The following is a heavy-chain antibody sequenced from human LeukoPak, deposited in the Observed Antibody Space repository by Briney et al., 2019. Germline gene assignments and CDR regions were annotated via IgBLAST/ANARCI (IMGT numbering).Heavy chain of an antibody. V-gene: IGHV4-34*01. CDR2: INHSGST. CDR3: ARGEDEGGIVVVVAATGAAFDI. CDR1: GGSFSGYY. J-gene: IGHJ3*02. Sequence: PSETLSLTCAVYGGSFSGYYWSWIRQPPGEGLEWIGEINHSGSTNYNPSLKSRVTISVDTSKNQFSLKLSSVTAADTAVYYCARGEDEGGIVVVVAATGAAFDIWGQGTMVTVSS. D-gene: IGHD2-15*01.